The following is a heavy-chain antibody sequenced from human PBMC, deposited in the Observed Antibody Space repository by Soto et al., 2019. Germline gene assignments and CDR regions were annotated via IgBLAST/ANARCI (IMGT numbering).Heavy chain of an antibody. Sequence: SVKVSCKASGGTFSSYAISWVRQAPGQGLEWMGGIIPIFGTANYAQKFQGRVTITADESTSTAYMELSSLRSEGTAVYYCARELTSSAYFLAYWGQGTLVTVSS. CDR3: ARELTSSAYFLAY. D-gene: IGHD3-22*01. J-gene: IGHJ4*02. V-gene: IGHV1-69*13. CDR2: IIPIFGTA. CDR1: GGTFSSYA.